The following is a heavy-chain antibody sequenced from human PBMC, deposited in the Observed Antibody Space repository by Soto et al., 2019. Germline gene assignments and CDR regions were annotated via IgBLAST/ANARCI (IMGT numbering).Heavy chain of an antibody. J-gene: IGHJ4*02. V-gene: IGHV4-31*03. CDR1: GDSISSGAFY. Sequence: QVQLQESGPGLVKPSQTLSLTCTVSGDSISSGAFYWSWIRQYPGKGLEWIGYIYYSGSTYYNPSCKSRVTIPADTSKNQFSLKRRSVAAADTAVYYCARGGGPDYWGQGTLVTVSS. CDR2: IYYSGST. CDR3: ARGGGPDY.